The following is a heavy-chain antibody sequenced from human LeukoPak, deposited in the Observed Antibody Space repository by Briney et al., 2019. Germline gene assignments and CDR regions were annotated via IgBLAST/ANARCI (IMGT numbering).Heavy chain of an antibody. Sequence: SGTLSLTCAVSGGSISSSNWWSWVRQPPGKGLEWIGEIYHSGSTYYNPSLKSRVTISVDTSKNQFSLKLSSVTAADTAVYYCARGYSSSWYYYYMDVWGKGTTVTVSS. J-gene: IGHJ6*03. V-gene: IGHV4-4*02. D-gene: IGHD6-13*01. CDR3: ARGYSSSWYYYYMDV. CDR2: IYHSGST. CDR1: GGSISSSNW.